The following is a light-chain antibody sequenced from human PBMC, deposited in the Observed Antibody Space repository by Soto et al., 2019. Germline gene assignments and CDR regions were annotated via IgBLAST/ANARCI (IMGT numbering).Light chain of an antibody. CDR3: QHYETYSST. Sequence: DIRMTQSPSTLSASVGYRVTITCRASQSISAWLAWYQQKPGKAPKLLIYDASNLESGVPSRFSGGGSGTDFTLTISSLQPDDSATYYCQHYETYSSTFGQGTKVEIK. CDR2: DAS. CDR1: QSISAW. J-gene: IGKJ1*01. V-gene: IGKV1-5*01.